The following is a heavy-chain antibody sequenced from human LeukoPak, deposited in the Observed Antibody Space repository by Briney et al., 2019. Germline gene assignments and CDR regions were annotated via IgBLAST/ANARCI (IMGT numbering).Heavy chain of an antibody. J-gene: IGHJ4*02. D-gene: IGHD3-22*01. CDR1: GFTFSSYG. V-gene: IGHV3-23*01. Sequence: GGTLRLSCAASGFTFSSYGMSSVRQALGKGLEWVSGISGSGGKTDYADSVKGRFTISRDNSKNTLYLQMNSLRAEDTAVYYCAKYLSSGFLYYFDYWGQGTLVTVSS. CDR3: AKYLSSGFLYYFDY. CDR2: ISGSGGKT.